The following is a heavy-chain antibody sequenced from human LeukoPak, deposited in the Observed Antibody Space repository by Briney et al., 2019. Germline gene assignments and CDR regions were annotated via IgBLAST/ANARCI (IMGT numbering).Heavy chain of an antibody. CDR3: ARDRGCSGGSCYYDY. V-gene: IGHV4-59*01. J-gene: IGHJ4*02. D-gene: IGHD2-15*01. CDR1: GGSISSYY. CDR2: IYYRGST. Sequence: SETLSLTCTVSGGSISSYYWSWIRRPPGKGLEWIGYIYYRGSTNYNPSLKSRVTISVDTSKNQFSLRLSSVTVADTAVYYCARDRGCSGGSCYYDYWGQGTLVTVSS.